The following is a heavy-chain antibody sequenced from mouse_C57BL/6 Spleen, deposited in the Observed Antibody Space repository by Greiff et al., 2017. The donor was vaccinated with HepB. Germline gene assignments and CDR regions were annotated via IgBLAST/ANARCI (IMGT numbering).Heavy chain of an antibody. CDR1: GFTFSDYG. Sequence: EVQRVESGGGLVKPGGSLKLSCAASGFTFSDYGMHWVRQAPEKGLEWVAYISSGSSTIYYADTVKGRFTISRDTAKNTLFLQMTSLRSEDTAMYYCARLGWLLRTDYFDYWGQGTTLTVSS. CDR3: ARLGWLLRTDYFDY. CDR2: ISSGSSTI. J-gene: IGHJ2*01. D-gene: IGHD2-3*01. V-gene: IGHV5-17*01.